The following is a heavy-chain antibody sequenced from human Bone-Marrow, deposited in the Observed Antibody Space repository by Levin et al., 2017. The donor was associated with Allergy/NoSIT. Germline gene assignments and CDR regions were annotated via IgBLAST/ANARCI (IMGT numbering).Heavy chain of an antibody. Sequence: GGSLRLSCTVSGFTFRNYDMDWVRQAPGKGLEWVAFTSYDGSDKSYADSVKGRFTIARDNSKNTLFLEMNSLRAEDTAVYYCASPPRGYGDVIFDIWGQGTMVTVSS. CDR2: TSYDGSDK. J-gene: IGHJ3*02. CDR3: ASPPRGYGDVIFDI. D-gene: IGHD4-17*01. V-gene: IGHV3-30*03. CDR1: GFTFRNYD.